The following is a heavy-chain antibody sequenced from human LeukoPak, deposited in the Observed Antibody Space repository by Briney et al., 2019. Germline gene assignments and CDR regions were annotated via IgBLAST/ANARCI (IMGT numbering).Heavy chain of an antibody. CDR2: IYYSGST. J-gene: IGHJ5*02. CDR3: ARAAPAGPNRNWFDP. D-gene: IGHD6-25*01. Sequence: PSETLSLTCTVSGGSISSSSYYWGWIRQPPGKGPEWIGSIYYSGSTYYNPSLKSRVTISVDTSKNQFSLKLSSVTAADTAVYYCARAAPAGPNRNWFDPWGQGTLVTVSS. V-gene: IGHV4-39*01. CDR1: GGSISSSSYY.